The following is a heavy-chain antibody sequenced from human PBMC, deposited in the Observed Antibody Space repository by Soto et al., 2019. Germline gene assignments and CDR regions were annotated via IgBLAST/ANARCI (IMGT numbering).Heavy chain of an antibody. CDR2: IIPMFGIA. Sequence: QVQLVQSGAEVKKPGSSVKVSCKASGGTFSSYALSWVRQAPGQGLEWMGVIIPMFGIANNAQTIQGRVTISADESTTTVYRELSSLRSEDTAVYYCARGRESRNWYSSVAFNTWGQGTMVIVSS. CDR3: ARGRESRNWYSSVAFNT. D-gene: IGHD2-21*02. V-gene: IGHV1-69*01. J-gene: IGHJ3*02. CDR1: GGTFSSYA.